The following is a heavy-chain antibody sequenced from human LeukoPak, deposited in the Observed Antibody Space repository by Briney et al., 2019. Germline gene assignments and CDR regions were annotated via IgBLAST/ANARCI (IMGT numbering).Heavy chain of an antibody. V-gene: IGHV3-74*01. J-gene: IGHJ4*02. CDR2: INTDGSST. CDR1: GFTFSSYW. CDR3: ARSYYYDSSHTADY. D-gene: IGHD3-22*01. Sequence: GGSLRLSCAASGFTFSSYWMHWVRQAPGKGLVWVSRINTDGSSTSYADSVKGRFTISRDNSENTLYLQMNSLRAEDTAVYYCARSYYYDSSHTADYWGQGTLVTVSS.